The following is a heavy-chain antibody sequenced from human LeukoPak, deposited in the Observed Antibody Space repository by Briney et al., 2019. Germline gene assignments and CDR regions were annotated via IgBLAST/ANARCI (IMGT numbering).Heavy chain of an antibody. D-gene: IGHD3-9*01. V-gene: IGHV3-30*03. Sequence: GGSLRLSCAASGFTFNAYGMHWVRQAPGKGLEWVTIISYDGSKKYYADSVKGRFTISRDESKNTLYLQMNSLRAEDTAVYYCARGAHDILTYFDYWGQGTLVTVSS. CDR2: ISYDGSKK. CDR1: GFTFNAYG. J-gene: IGHJ4*02. CDR3: ARGAHDILTYFDY.